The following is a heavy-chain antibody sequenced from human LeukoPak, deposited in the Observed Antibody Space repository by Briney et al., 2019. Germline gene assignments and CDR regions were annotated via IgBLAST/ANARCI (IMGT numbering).Heavy chain of an antibody. Sequence: SETLSLTCTVSGGSISSYYWNWIRQPAGKGLEWIGRIYTSGSTTYNPSLKSRVTMSVDTSKSQFSLNLMSVTAADTAVYCCTRDTGTTGEVKFDPWGQGTLVTVSS. V-gene: IGHV4-4*07. CDR1: GGSISSYY. J-gene: IGHJ5*02. CDR2: IYTSGST. CDR3: TRDTGTTGEVKFDP. D-gene: IGHD4-17*01.